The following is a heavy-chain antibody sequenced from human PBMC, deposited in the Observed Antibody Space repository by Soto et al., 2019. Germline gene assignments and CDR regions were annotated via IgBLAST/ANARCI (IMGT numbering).Heavy chain of an antibody. CDR2: IGGGNTDR. CDR1: RFIFSDYA. Sequence: DVQLLESGGGLVQPGGSLTLSCAASRFIFSDYAMNWVRQAAGKGLEWVSSIGGGNTDRYYADSVKGRFIISRDNSKNTMYLQMNSLRDEDTAVYYCAKVAVSYNGKWDWFDSWGQGTLVTVSS. D-gene: IGHD1-26*01. CDR3: AKVAVSYNGKWDWFDS. J-gene: IGHJ5*01. V-gene: IGHV3-23*01.